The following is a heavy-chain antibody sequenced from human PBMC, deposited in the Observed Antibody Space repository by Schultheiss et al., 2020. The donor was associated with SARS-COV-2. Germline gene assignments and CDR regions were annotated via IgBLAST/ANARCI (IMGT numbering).Heavy chain of an antibody. V-gene: IGHV3-48*03. CDR2: ISSSGSTI. D-gene: IGHD2-2*01. CDR3: AKGDIVVVPAAHTKPLNWFDP. Sequence: GGSLRLSCAASGFTFSSYEMNWVRQAPGKGLEWVSYISSSGSTIYYADSVKGRFTISRDNSKNTLYLQMNSLRAEDTAVYYCAKGDIVVVPAAHTKPLNWFDPWGQGTLVTVSS. J-gene: IGHJ5*02. CDR1: GFTFSSYE.